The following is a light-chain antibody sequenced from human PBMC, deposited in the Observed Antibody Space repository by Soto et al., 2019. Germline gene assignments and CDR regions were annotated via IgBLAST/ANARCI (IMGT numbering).Light chain of an antibody. CDR2: DAS. V-gene: IGKV1-5*01. CDR1: QSISRG. Sequence: DIQMTQSPSTLSASVGDRVTITCRASQSISRGLAWYQQKPGKAPKLLIYDASSLESGVPSRFSGSGSGTEFTLTISSLQPDDFATYHCQQYNSWSGVTFGGGTKVEI. CDR3: QQYNSWSGVT. J-gene: IGKJ4*01.